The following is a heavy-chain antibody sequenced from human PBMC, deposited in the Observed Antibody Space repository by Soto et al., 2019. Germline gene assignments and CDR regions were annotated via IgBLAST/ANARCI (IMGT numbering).Heavy chain of an antibody. CDR1: GYSFTSHW. CDR2: IYPGDSHT. V-gene: IGHV5-51*01. CDR3: ARQGYHDFWSGFPAPDYGMDV. J-gene: IGHJ6*02. Sequence: XESLKISCKGSGYSFTSHWIGWVRQMPGKGLEWMGIIYPGDSHTIYSPSFQGQVTISADKSISTAFLQWRSLKASDTAMYYCARQGYHDFWSGFPAPDYGMDVWGQGTTVTVSS. D-gene: IGHD3-3*01.